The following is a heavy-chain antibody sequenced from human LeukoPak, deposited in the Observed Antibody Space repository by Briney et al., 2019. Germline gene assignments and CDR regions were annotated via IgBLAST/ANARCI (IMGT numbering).Heavy chain of an antibody. CDR2: IKPDGSEK. Sequence: GGSLRLSCAASGFTHSNYWMTWVRQAPGKGLEWVANIKPDGSEKYYVDSVKGRFTISRDNAKNSLYLQVNSLRAEDTAVYYCARDQTPFVWGQGTLVTVSS. CDR3: ARDQTPFV. V-gene: IGHV3-7*01. CDR1: GFTHSNYW. J-gene: IGHJ4*02.